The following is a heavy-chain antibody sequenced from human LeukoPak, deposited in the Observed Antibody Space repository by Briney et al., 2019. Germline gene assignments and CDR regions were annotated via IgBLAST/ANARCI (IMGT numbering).Heavy chain of an antibody. V-gene: IGHV4-59*12. D-gene: IGHD3-10*01. CDR2: LYYSGST. Sequence: SETLSLTCTVSGGSISNYYWTWIRQPPGKGLEWIGYLYYSGSTNYNPSLKSRVTISVDTSKNQFSLKLSSVTAADTAVYYCARGRITMVRGGYWFDPWGQGTLVTVSS. CDR1: GGSISNYY. CDR3: ARGRITMVRGGYWFDP. J-gene: IGHJ5*02.